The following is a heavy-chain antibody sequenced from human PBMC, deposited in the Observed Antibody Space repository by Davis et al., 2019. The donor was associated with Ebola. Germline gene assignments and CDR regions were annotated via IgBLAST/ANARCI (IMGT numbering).Heavy chain of an antibody. V-gene: IGHV3-7*03. CDR3: AKDKQPHYYDSSVYFDY. CDR1: GFTFSSYW. J-gene: IGHJ4*02. Sequence: GESLKISCAASGFTFSSYWMSWVRQAPGKGLEWVANIKQDGSEKYYVDSVKGRSTISRDNAKNSLYLQMNSLRAEDTALYYCAKDKQPHYYDSSVYFDYWGQGTLVTVSS. CDR2: IKQDGSEK. D-gene: IGHD3-22*01.